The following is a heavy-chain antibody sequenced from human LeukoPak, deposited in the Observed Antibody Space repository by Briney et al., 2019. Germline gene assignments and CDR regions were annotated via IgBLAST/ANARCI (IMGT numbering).Heavy chain of an antibody. CDR3: ARSIANLSWFDP. CDR2: ISAYNGNT. CDR1: GYTFTSYD. D-gene: IGHD2-21*01. V-gene: IGHV1-18*01. Sequence: GASVKVSCKASGYTFTSYDINWVRQATGQGLEWMGWISAYNGNTNYAQKLQGRVTMTTDTSTSTAYMELRSLRSDDTAVYYCARSIANLSWFDPWGQGTLVTVSS. J-gene: IGHJ5*02.